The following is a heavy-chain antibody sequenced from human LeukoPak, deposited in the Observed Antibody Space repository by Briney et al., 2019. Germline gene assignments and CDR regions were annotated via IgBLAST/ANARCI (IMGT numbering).Heavy chain of an antibody. D-gene: IGHD4-17*01. CDR1: GFTFSSYS. J-gene: IGHJ4*02. CDR3: ARGNYGA. V-gene: IGHV3-48*01. Sequence: GGSLRLSCAASGFTFSSYSMNWVRQAPGKGLEWISHIRSATNTIDYADSVKGRFSISGDDAKNSLYLQMNSLRAEDTAVYYCARGNYGAWGQGTLVTVSS. CDR2: IRSATNTI.